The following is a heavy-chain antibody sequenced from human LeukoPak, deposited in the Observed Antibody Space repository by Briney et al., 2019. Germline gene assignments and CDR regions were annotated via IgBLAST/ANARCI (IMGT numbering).Heavy chain of an antibody. Sequence: GGSLRLSCAASGFTFSSYWMSWVRQAPGKGLEWVANIKKDGSEKYYGDSVKGRFTISRDNAKTSLYLQMNSLRAEDTAVYYCARHLSGVTGYTYGRGIDYWGQGTLVTVSS. D-gene: IGHD5-18*01. CDR3: ARHLSGVTGYTYGRGIDY. V-gene: IGHV3-7*01. CDR1: GFTFSSYW. J-gene: IGHJ4*02. CDR2: IKKDGSEK.